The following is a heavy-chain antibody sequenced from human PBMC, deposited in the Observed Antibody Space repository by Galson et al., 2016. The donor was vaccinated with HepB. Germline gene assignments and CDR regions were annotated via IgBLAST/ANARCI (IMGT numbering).Heavy chain of an antibody. Sequence: SVKVSCKASGGTFSSYGFSWVRQAPGQGLEWMGGIIPIFGIPNYAQNFQGRVTITADESTSTAYMELSSLRSEDTAVYYCARVILNHGSAGWFDPWGQGTLVTGSS. J-gene: IGHJ5*02. CDR1: GGTFSSYG. V-gene: IGHV1-69*13. CDR3: ARVILNHGSAGWFDP. CDR2: IIPIFGIP. D-gene: IGHD3-10*01.